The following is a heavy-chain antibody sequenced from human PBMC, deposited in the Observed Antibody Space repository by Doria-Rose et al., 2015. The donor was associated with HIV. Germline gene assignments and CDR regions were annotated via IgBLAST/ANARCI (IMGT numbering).Heavy chain of an antibody. CDR2: MCSDDER. V-gene: IGHV2-26*01. CDR1: GVSLSSPGMG. D-gene: IGHD6-13*01. Sequence: QVQLVQSGPVLVKPTETLTLTCTVSGVSLSSPGMGVSWIRQPPGKALEWLANMCSDDERSYKTSLKSRLTISRGTSKSQVVLTMTDMDPVDTATYYCARIKSSRWYHKYYFDFWGQGTLVVVSA. CDR3: ARIKSSRWYHKYYFDF. J-gene: IGHJ4*02.